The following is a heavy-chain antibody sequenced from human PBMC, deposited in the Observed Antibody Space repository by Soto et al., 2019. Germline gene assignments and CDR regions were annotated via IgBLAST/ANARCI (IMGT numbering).Heavy chain of an antibody. CDR1: GFTFSSYA. CDR2: ISGSGGST. D-gene: IGHD6-19*01. J-gene: IGHJ5*02. CDR3: AKDRSSGWYVHGFDP. Sequence: EVQLLESGGGLVQPGGSLRLSCAASGFTFSSYAMSWVRQAPGKGLEWVSAISGSGGSTYYADSVKGRFTISRDNSKNTLNLQMNSLRAEDTAVYYCAKDRSSGWYVHGFDPWGQGTLVTVSS. V-gene: IGHV3-23*01.